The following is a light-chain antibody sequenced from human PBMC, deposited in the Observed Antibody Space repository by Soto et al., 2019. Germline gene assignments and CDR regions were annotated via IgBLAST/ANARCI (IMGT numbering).Light chain of an antibody. J-gene: IGLJ2*01. CDR1: SSDVGGYNY. CDR2: DVS. CDR3: SSYTSSSTRGVV. V-gene: IGLV2-14*01. Sequence: QSVLTQPASVSGSPGQSITISCTGTSSDVGGYNYVSWYQQHPGKAPKLMIYDVSNRPSGVSNRFSGSKSGNTASLTISGLHAEDEADYYCSSYTSSSTRGVVFGGGTQLTVL.